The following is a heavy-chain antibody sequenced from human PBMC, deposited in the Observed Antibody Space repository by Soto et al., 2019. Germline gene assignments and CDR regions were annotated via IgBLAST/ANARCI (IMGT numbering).Heavy chain of an antibody. V-gene: IGHV1-18*04. J-gene: IGHJ5*02. CDR1: GYSFTNYG. CDR3: ARKGSSTSIWGDP. Sequence: ASVKVSCKASGYSFTNYGISWVRQAPGQGLEWMGWVSAYNGLTDNAQKLQGRVTMSTEPSTNTAYMELRSLRSDDTAMYYCARKGSSTSIWGDPWGQGTLVTVSS. D-gene: IGHD3-10*01. CDR2: VSAYNGLT.